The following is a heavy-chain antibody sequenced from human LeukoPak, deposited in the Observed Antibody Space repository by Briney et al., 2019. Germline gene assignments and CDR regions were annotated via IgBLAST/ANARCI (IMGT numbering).Heavy chain of an antibody. J-gene: IGHJ5*02. V-gene: IGHV3-23*01. CDR2: ISRSGGST. CDR3: ASVRYSGSYYNWFDP. D-gene: IGHD1-26*01. Sequence: GGSLRLSCAASGFTLGTYDMYWVRQAPGKGLECVSSISRSGGSTYYADSVKGRFTISRDNSKNTLYLQMNSLRAEDTAVYYCASVRYSGSYYNWFDPWGQGTLVTVSS. CDR1: GFTLGTYD.